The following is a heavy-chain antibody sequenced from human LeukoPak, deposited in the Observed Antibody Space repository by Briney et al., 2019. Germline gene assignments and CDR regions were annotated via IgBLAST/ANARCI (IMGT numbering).Heavy chain of an antibody. J-gene: IGHJ4*02. CDR2: INSDGSWT. CDR1: GNYW. CDR3: VSFYETY. D-gene: IGHD2-2*01. Sequence: GGSLRLSCAASGNYWKHWVRQAPGKGLVWVSHINSDGSWTSYADSVKGRFTISKDNAKNTVYLQMNNLRAEDTAVYYCVSFYETYWGRGTLVTVSS. V-gene: IGHV3-74*01.